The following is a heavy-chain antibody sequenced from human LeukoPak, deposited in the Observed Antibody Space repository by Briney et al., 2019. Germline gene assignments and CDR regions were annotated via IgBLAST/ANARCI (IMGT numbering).Heavy chain of an antibody. V-gene: IGHV4-39*07. CDR2: IYYSGST. CDR3: ARSRGYSYGYPNNGMDV. CDR1: GGSISSSSYY. J-gene: IGHJ6*02. D-gene: IGHD5-18*01. Sequence: SETLSLTCTVSGGSISSSSYYWGWIRQPPGKGLEWIGSIYYSGSTYYNPSLKSRVTISVDTSKNQLSLKLSSVTAADTAVYYCARSRGYSYGYPNNGMDVWGQGTTVTVSS.